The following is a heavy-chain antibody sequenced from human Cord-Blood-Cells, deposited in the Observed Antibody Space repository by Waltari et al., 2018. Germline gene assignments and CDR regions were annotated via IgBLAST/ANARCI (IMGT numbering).Heavy chain of an antibody. CDR3: AKDYYDYIWGSYRTNYYYYYGMDV. V-gene: IGHV3-30*18. CDR1: GFTFSSYG. Sequence: QVQLVESGGGVVQPGRSLRLSCAASGFTFSSYGMHWVRQAPGKGLEGLAVISYDGSNKYYADSVKGRFTISRDNSKNTLYLQMNSLRAEDTAVYYCAKDYYDYIWGSYRTNYYYYYGMDVWGQGTTVTVSS. D-gene: IGHD3-16*02. CDR2: ISYDGSNK. J-gene: IGHJ6*02.